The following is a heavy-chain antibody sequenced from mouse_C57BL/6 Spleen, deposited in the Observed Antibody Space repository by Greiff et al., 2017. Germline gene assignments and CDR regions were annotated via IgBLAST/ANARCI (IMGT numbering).Heavy chain of an antibody. CDR3: AKEGGNNDLFAY. CDR2: IYPRSGNT. J-gene: IGHJ3*01. V-gene: IGHV1-81*01. D-gene: IGHD2-1*01. Sequence: QVQLQQSGAELARPGASVKLSCKASGYTFTSYGISWVKQRTGQGLEWIGEIYPRSGNTYYNEKFKGKATLTADKSSSTAYMELRSLTSEDSAVYFCAKEGGNNDLFAYWGQGTLVTVSA. CDR1: GYTFTSYG.